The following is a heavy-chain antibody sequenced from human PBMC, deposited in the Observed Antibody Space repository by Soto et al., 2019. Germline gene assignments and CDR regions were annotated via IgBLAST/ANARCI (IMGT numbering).Heavy chain of an antibody. CDR2: VSYDGTKQ. Sequence: QVQLVESGGGVVQPGRSLRVSCAASGFTFSHYAMHWVRQAPGKGLEWVAVVSYDGTKQFYADSVKGRFTISRDSSKSTLYLQMNNLRDEDTAVYYCARDRVYYYDSSGYYNFDFWGPGTLVTVSS. CDR3: ARDRVYYYDSSGYYNFDF. J-gene: IGHJ4*02. CDR1: GFTFSHYA. D-gene: IGHD3-22*01. V-gene: IGHV3-30-3*01.